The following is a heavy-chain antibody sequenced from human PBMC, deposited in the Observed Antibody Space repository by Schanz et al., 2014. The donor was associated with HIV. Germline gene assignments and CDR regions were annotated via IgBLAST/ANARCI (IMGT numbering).Heavy chain of an antibody. CDR2: LSGSGSNI. CDR1: GFSFSDYH. J-gene: IGHJ4*02. CDR3: ARLRGFLWFGDHPYSFDY. Sequence: QVQLVESGGGVVQPGRSLRLSCTASGFSFSDYHMSWIRQAPGKGLAWVSSLSGSGSNIYYADSVKGRFTISRDNGKNSLFLQMNSLRAEDTAVYYCARLRGFLWFGDHPYSFDYWGQGTLVTVSS. D-gene: IGHD3-10*01. V-gene: IGHV3-11*01.